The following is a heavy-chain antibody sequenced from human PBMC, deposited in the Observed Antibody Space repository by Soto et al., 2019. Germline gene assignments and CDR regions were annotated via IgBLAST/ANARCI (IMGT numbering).Heavy chain of an antibody. D-gene: IGHD4-4*01. J-gene: IGHJ4*02. CDR2: INTDGSTT. CDR1: GFTFSNYW. CDR3: ARDLTTLGTPGDDFDY. Sequence: EVQLVESGGGLVQPGGSLRLSCAASGFTFSNYWMHWVRQAPGKGLVWISRINTDGSTTSYADSVKGRFTISRDNAKNTLFMQMNSLRAEDTAVYYCARDLTTLGTPGDDFDYWGPGTLVTVSS. V-gene: IGHV3-74*01.